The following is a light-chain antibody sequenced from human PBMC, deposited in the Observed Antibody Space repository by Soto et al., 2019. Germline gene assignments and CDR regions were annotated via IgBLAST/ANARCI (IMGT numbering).Light chain of an antibody. V-gene: IGKV1-5*03. J-gene: IGKJ1*01. CDR3: QQYNSYWT. CDR1: QRISSW. Sequence: DIQMTQSPSTLSASVGERVTITCRASQRISSWLAWYQQKPGKAPKLLIYRASNLESGVPSRFSGSGSGTEFTLTISSLQPDDLATYYCQQYNSYWTFGQGTRVEIK. CDR2: RAS.